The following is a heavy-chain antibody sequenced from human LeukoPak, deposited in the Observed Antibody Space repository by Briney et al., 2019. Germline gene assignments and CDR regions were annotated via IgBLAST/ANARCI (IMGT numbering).Heavy chain of an antibody. Sequence: GGSLRLSCAASGFTFSSYAMSWVRQAPGKGLEWVAVISHDGGKKYYADSVKGRFTISRDNSKNTLSLQMNSLRAEDTAVYYCAGGYSGYDPSYYYGMDVWGQGTTVTVSS. V-gene: IGHV3-30-3*01. D-gene: IGHD5-12*01. CDR3: AGGYSGYDPSYYYGMDV. J-gene: IGHJ6*02. CDR1: GFTFSSYA. CDR2: ISHDGGKK.